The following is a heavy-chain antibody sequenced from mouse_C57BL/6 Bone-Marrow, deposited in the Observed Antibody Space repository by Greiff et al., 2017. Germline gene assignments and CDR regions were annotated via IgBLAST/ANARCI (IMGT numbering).Heavy chain of an antibody. CDR2: IYPGDGVT. CDR3: ARGAY. J-gene: IGHJ3*01. Sequence: QVQLQQSGAELVKPGASVKISCKASGYAFSSYWMNWVKQRPGKSLEWIGQIYPGDGVTNYNGEIKGKATLTADKSSSTANMQLSGLTSDDSAFYICARGAYWGQGTLVTVSA. CDR1: GYAFSSYW. V-gene: IGHV1-80*01.